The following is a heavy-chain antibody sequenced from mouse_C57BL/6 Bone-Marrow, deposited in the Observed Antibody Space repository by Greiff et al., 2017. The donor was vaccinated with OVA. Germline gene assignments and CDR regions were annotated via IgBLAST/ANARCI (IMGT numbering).Heavy chain of an antibody. CDR3: ARGAY. Sequence: VKLMESGAELVKPGASVKISCKASGYAFSSYWMNSVKQRPGKGLEWIGQIYPGDGDTNYNGKFKGKATLTADKSSSTAYIQLSSLTSEDSAVYFCARGAYWGQGTLVTVS. CDR2: IYPGDGDT. CDR1: GYAFSSYW. J-gene: IGHJ3*01. V-gene: IGHV1-80*01.